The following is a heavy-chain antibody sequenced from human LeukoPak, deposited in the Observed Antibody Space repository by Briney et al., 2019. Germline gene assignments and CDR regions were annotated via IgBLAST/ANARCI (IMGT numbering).Heavy chain of an antibody. Sequence: PGGSLRLSCASSDFTVSSNYMSWVRRAPGKVLEWVSMIYSDGTTYYADSVKGRFTISRDSSKNTLYLQMNSLRAEDTAVYYCARDHIVVERRGLGRSNYYYYGMDVWGQWTTVTVSS. V-gene: IGHV3-53*01. CDR3: ARDHIVVERRGLGRSNYYYYGMDV. D-gene: IGHD2-2*01. CDR1: DFTVSSNY. CDR2: IYSDGTT. J-gene: IGHJ6*02.